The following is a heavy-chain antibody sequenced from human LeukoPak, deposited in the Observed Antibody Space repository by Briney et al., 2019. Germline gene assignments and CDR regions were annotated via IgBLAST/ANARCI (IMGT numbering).Heavy chain of an antibody. Sequence: PSETLSLTCTVSGGSISSYYWSWIRQPAGKGLGWIGRIYTSGSTNYNPSLKSRVTMSVDTSKNQFSLKLSSVTAADTAVYYCARGRPVVTAIPYAFYFDYWGQGTLVTVSS. D-gene: IGHD2-21*02. CDR2: IYTSGST. CDR1: GGSISSYY. CDR3: ARGRPVVTAIPYAFYFDY. J-gene: IGHJ4*02. V-gene: IGHV4-4*07.